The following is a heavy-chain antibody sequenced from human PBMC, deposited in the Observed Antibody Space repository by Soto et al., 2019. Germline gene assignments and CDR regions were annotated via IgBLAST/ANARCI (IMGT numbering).Heavy chain of an antibody. CDR1: GGTFSSYT. V-gene: IGHV1-69*02. D-gene: IGHD2-15*01. Sequence: QVQLVQSGAEVKKPGSSVKVSCKASGGTFSSYTISWVRQAPGQGLEWMGRIIPILGIATCAQKFQGRVTISADEPTSTAYMELSSLRSEQPAVYYCASGASSRTLWWLDYWGQGTLVTVSS. CDR3: ASGASSRTLWWLDY. CDR2: IIPILGIA. J-gene: IGHJ4*02.